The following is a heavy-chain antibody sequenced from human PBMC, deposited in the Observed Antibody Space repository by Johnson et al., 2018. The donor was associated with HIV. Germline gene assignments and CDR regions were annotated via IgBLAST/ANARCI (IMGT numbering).Heavy chain of an antibody. CDR2: MWYAGRNK. CDR3: ARTVYSTSYRDAFGI. D-gene: IGHD2-2*01. CDR1: GFTFRSYG. Sequence: QVQLVESGGGVVRPGRSLRLSCVASGFTFRSYGMLWVRQAPCKGLEWVADMWYAGRNKYYADSVKGRFTISRDNSKNTLYLQMNSLSVEDTAVYYWARTVYSTSYRDAFGIWGQWTMVTVSS. J-gene: IGHJ3*02. V-gene: IGHV3-33*08.